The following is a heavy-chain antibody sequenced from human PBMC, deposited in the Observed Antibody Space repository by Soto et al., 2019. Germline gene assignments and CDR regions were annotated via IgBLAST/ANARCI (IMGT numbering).Heavy chain of an antibody. J-gene: IGHJ5*02. V-gene: IGHV3-30*18. CDR1: GFTVSTYG. CDR2: ISDDGSKK. CDR3: AKSYGGNANWFDP. D-gene: IGHD2-15*01. Sequence: QVHLVESGGGVVQPGRSLRLSCAASGFTVSTYGMHWVRQAPGKGLEWVAFISDDGSKKYFADSVKGRFTISRDNSKNTMYLQMNILRAEDTAVYYCAKSYGGNANWFDPWGQGTLVTLSS.